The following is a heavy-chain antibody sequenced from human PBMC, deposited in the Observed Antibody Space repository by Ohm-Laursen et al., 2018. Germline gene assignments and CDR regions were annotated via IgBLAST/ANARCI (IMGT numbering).Heavy chain of an antibody. CDR3: VRGWGYFDY. Sequence: SQTLSLTCTVSGGSISSDYYWTWIRQVPGEGLEWIAYMHHSGATYYNPSLKSRVAISVEVSKNQFSLKLSSVTAADTAVYYCVRGWGYFDYWGQRTLVTVSS. V-gene: IGHV4-31*03. J-gene: IGHJ4*02. CDR2: MHHSGAT. CDR1: GGSISSDYY. D-gene: IGHD2-15*01.